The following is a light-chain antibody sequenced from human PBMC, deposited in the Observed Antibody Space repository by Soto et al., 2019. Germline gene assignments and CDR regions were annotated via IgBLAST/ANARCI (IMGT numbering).Light chain of an antibody. Sequence: EIVLTQSLGTLFLSQGERATLSCRASQSVSSSYLAWYQQKPGQAPRLLIYGASSRATGIPDRFSGSGSGTDFTLTISRLEPEDFAVYYCQQYGSSPALTFGGGTKV. CDR1: QSVSSSY. CDR3: QQYGSSPALT. V-gene: IGKV3-20*01. J-gene: IGKJ4*01. CDR2: GAS.